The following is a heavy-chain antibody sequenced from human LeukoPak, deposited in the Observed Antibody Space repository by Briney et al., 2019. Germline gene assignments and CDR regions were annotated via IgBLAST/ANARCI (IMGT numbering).Heavy chain of an antibody. D-gene: IGHD4-17*01. V-gene: IGHV4-39*07. J-gene: IGHJ4*02. CDR1: GGSISSSSYY. CDR2: FYYSGST. CDR3: ARDRTTSYDY. Sequence: PSETLSLTCTVSGGSISSSSYYWGWIRQPPGKGLEWIGSFYYSGSTYYNPSLKSRVTISVDTSKNQFSLKLSSVTAADTAVYYCARDRTTSYDYWGQGTLVTVSS.